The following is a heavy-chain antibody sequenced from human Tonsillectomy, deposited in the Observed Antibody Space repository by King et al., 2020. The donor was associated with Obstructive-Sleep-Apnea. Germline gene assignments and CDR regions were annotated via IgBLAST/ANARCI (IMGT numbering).Heavy chain of an antibody. CDR1: GYTFTTYA. CDR3: ARNPDGDYRFDY. Sequence: VQLVQSGAEVKKPGASVQVSCKASGYTFTTYAMHWVRQAPGQRLEWMGWINAGNGNTKYSQKFQGRVTITRDTSASTAYMELSSLRSEDTAVYYCARNPDGDYRFDYWGQGTLVTVSS. CDR2: INAGNGNT. J-gene: IGHJ4*02. V-gene: IGHV1-3*01. D-gene: IGHD4-17*01.